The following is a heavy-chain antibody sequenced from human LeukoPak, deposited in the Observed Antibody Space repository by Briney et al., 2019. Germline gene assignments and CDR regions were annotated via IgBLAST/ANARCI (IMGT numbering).Heavy chain of an antibody. V-gene: IGHV3-21*01. J-gene: IGHJ6*03. CDR3: ARIAEGIAVAGTRYYYYDMDV. CDR1: GFTFSSYS. D-gene: IGHD6-19*01. Sequence: PGGSLRLSCAASGFTFSSYSMNWVRQAPGKGLEWVSSISSSSSYIYYADSVKGRFTISRDNAKNSLYLQMNSLRAEDTAVYYCARIAEGIAVAGTRYYYYDMDVWGKGTTVTVSS. CDR2: ISSSSSYI.